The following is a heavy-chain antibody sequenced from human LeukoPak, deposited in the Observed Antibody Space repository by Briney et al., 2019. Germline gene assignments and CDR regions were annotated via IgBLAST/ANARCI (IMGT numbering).Heavy chain of an antibody. CDR1: GFIFSSYG. J-gene: IGHJ4*02. CDR2: IRYDGSNK. CDR3: AKDPTHYRVWDSYESIGLSY. D-gene: IGHD3-22*01. V-gene: IGHV3-30*02. Sequence: GGSLRLSCAASGFIFSSYGMHWVRQAPGKGLEWVAFIRYDGSNKYYADSVKGRFTISRDNSKSTLNLQMNSLRAEDTAVYYCAKDPTHYRVWDSYESIGLSYWGQGTLVTVSS.